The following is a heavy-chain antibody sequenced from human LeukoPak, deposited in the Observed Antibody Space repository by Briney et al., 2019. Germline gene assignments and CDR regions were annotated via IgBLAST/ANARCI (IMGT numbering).Heavy chain of an antibody. CDR3: AKVPRSIVVVVAASDY. D-gene: IGHD2-15*01. Sequence: PGGSLRLSCAASGFTFSSYAMSWVCQAPGKGLEWVSAISGSGGSTYYADSVKGRFTISRDNSKNTLYLQMNSLRAEDTAVYYCAKVPRSIVVVVAASDYWGQGTLVTVSS. CDR1: GFTFSSYA. CDR2: ISGSGGST. V-gene: IGHV3-23*01. J-gene: IGHJ4*02.